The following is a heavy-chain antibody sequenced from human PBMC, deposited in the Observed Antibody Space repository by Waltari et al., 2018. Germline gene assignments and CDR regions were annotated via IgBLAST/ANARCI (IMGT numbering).Heavy chain of an antibody. CDR2: IYHSGST. J-gene: IGHJ5*02. CDR3: ARDLPGLVGATLGDWFDP. Sequence: QVQLQESGPGLVKPSETLSLTCAVSGYSISSGYYWGWIRQPPGKGLEWIGSIYHSGSTYYNPSLKSRVTISVDTSKNQFSLKLSSVTAADTAVYYCARDLPGLVGATLGDWFDPWGQGTLVTVSS. V-gene: IGHV4-38-2*02. CDR1: GYSISSGYY. D-gene: IGHD1-26*01.